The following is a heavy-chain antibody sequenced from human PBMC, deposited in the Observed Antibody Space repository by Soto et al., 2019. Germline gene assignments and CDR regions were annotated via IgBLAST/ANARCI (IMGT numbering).Heavy chain of an antibody. CDR3: ARGPRYCSSTSCFSGVTWFDP. CDR1: GYTFTSYG. D-gene: IGHD2-2*01. CDR2: ISSYNGNT. V-gene: IGHV1-18*04. J-gene: IGHJ5*02. Sequence: GASVKVSCKASGYTFTSYGISWVLQAPGQGLEWMGWISSYNGNTNYAQKVQGRVTMTTDTSTSTTYMELRSLRSDDTAVYYCARGPRYCSSTSCFSGVTWFDPWGQGTLVTVSS.